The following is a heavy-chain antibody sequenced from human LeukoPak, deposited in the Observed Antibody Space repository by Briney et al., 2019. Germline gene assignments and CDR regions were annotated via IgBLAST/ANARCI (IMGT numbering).Heavy chain of an antibody. D-gene: IGHD3-3*01. J-gene: IGHJ4*02. Sequence: SETLSLTCTVSGDSISSSIYYWGWIRQPPGKGREWIGEINHSGSTNYNPSLKSRVTISVDTSKNQFSLKLSSVTAADTAVYYCARRDDFWSGYYTTRGYYFDYWGQGTLVTVSS. CDR3: ARRDDFWSGYYTTRGYYFDY. CDR1: GDSISSSIYY. V-gene: IGHV4-39*07. CDR2: INHSGST.